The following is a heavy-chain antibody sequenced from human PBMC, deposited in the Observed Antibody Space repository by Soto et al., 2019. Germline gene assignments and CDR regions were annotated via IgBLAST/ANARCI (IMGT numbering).Heavy chain of an antibody. D-gene: IGHD1-26*01. V-gene: IGHV3-72*01. CDR3: TRGYSGIDIYAFDI. CDR1: GSTLSDHY. J-gene: IGHJ3*02. CDR2: SGNKANSDTT. Sequence: PGGSLRLSCEPSGSTLSDHYVDWVRQAPGKGLEWVGRSGNKANSDTTEYGSSVKGRFTISRDDSKNSMYLQMNSLKTEDTAVYYCTRGYSGIDIYAFDIWGQGTLVTVSS.